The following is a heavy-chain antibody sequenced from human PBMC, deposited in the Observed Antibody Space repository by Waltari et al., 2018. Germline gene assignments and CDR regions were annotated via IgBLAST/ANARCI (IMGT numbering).Heavy chain of an antibody. CDR3: AKEYMVQGYGAFDI. D-gene: IGHD3-10*01. CDR2: IMPIFGTA. CDR1: GGTFSSYA. J-gene: IGHJ3*02. V-gene: IGHV1-69*05. Sequence: QVQLVQSGAEVKKPGSSVKVSCKASGGTFSSYAISWVRQAPGQGLEWMGGIMPIFGTADYAQKFQGRVTITTDESTSTAYMELSSLRSEDTAVYYCAKEYMVQGYGAFDIWGQGTMVTVSS.